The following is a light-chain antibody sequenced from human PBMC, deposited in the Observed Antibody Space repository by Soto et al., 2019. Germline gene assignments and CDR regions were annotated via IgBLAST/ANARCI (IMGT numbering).Light chain of an antibody. V-gene: IGLV2-14*01. CDR3: SSYTGSSINTVV. CDR2: EVS. Sequence: QSALTQPASVSGSPGQSITISCTGTSSDVGKYNYVSWYQQHPAKAPKLMIFEVSNRPSGVSNRFSGSKSGNTASLTISGLQAEDEAEYYCSSYTGSSINTVVFGAGTKVTVL. CDR1: SSDVGKYNY. J-gene: IGLJ2*01.